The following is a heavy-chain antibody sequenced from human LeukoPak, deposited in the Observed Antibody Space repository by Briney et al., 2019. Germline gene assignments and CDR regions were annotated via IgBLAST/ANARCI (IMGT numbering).Heavy chain of an antibody. CDR2: IKQDGSEK. V-gene: IGHV3-7*01. CDR1: GFTFSSYW. J-gene: IGHJ6*02. D-gene: IGHD2-15*01. CDR3: VRDFPLGYCSGGSCYLDYYYGMDV. Sequence: PGGSLRLSCAASGFTFSSYWMSWVRQAPGKGLEWVANIKQDGSEKYYVDSVKGRFTISRDNAKNSLYLQMNSLRAEDTAVYYCVRDFPLGYCSGGSCYLDYYYGMDVWGQGTTVTVSS.